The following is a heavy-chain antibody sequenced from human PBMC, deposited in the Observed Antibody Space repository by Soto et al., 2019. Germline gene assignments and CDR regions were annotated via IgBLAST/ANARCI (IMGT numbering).Heavy chain of an antibody. D-gene: IGHD3-10*01. CDR2: INHSGTT. CDR1: GGSFSGYY. V-gene: IGHV4-34*01. CDR3: ARMIRGIVIAKVSGWTDP. J-gene: IGHJ5*02. Sequence: PSETLSLTCAVYGGSFSGYYWSWIRQPPGKGLEWIGEINHSGTTKYTSSLESRVTISVDTSKNQFSLKLTSVTAADTAVYYCARMIRGIVIAKVSGWTDPWGQGTLVTVSS.